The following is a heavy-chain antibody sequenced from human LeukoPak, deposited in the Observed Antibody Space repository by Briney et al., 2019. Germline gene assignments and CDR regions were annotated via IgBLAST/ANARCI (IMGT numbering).Heavy chain of an antibody. CDR1: GGSISSSSYY. Sequence: SETLSLTCTVSGGSISSSSYYWGWIRQPPGKGLEWIGSIYYSGSTYYNPSLKSRVTISVDTSKNQFSLKLSSVTAADTAVYYCARAIRGMTTVSRGAFDIWGQGTMVTVSS. D-gene: IGHD4-17*01. CDR2: IYYSGST. CDR3: ARAIRGMTTVSRGAFDI. J-gene: IGHJ3*02. V-gene: IGHV4-39*07.